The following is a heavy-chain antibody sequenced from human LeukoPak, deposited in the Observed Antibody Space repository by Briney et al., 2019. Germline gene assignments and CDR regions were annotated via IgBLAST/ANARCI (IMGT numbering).Heavy chain of an antibody. V-gene: IGHV1-2*02. CDR1: GYTFTGYY. J-gene: IGHJ3*02. CDR2: INPNSGGT. D-gene: IGHD3-3*01. CDR3: AIYDFWSGYSGDLALDI. Sequence: ASVKVSCKASGYTFTGYYMHWVRQAPGQGLEWMGWINPNSGGTNYAQKFQGRVTMTRDTSISTAYMELSRLRSDDTAVYYCAIYDFWSGYSGDLALDIWGQGTMVTVSS.